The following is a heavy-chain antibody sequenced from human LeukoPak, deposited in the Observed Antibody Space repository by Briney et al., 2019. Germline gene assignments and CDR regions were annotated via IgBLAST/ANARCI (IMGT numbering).Heavy chain of an antibody. D-gene: IGHD3-10*01. Sequence: PSETLSLTCTVSGGSISSGGYYWSWIRQPAGKGLGYIGRIYSTGSTNYNPSLRSRVTISVDTSKNHFSLKLSSVTAADTAVYYCARDQTYSGSGIYTYFDYWGQGILVTVST. CDR2: IYSTGST. CDR3: ARDQTYSGSGIYTYFDY. J-gene: IGHJ4*02. V-gene: IGHV4-61*02. CDR1: GGSISSGGYY.